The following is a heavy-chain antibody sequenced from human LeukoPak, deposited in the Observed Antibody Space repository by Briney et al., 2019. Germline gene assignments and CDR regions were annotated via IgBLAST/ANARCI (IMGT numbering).Heavy chain of an antibody. V-gene: IGHV3-49*03. CDR2: IRSKAYGETA. CDR3: TRDRGAYNLYDY. D-gene: IGHD1-1*01. J-gene: IGHJ4*02. CDR1: GFTFGDYA. Sequence: PGGSLRLSCTACGFTFGDYAMSWIRQAPGKGLEWVGFIRSKAYGETADYAASVKGRFTISRDDSKAIAYLQMNSLKTEDTAVYHCTRDRGAYNLYDYWGQGTLVTVSS.